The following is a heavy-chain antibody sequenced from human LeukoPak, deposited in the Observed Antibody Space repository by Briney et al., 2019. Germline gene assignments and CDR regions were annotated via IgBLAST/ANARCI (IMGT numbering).Heavy chain of an antibody. CDR3: ARYLMVAGSGSPY. CDR2: IRYDGNNK. Sequence: GGSLRLSCAASGFTFSSYGMHWVRQAPGKGLEWVAFIRYDGNNKYYADSVKGRFTISRDNAKNSLYLQMNSLRAEDTAVYYCARYLMVAGSGSPYWGQGTLVTVSS. J-gene: IGHJ4*02. D-gene: IGHD3-22*01. CDR1: GFTFSSYG. V-gene: IGHV3-30*02.